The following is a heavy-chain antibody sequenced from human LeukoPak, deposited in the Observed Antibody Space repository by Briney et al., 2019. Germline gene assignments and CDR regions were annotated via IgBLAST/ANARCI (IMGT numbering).Heavy chain of an antibody. CDR2: IYPGDSDA. V-gene: IGHV5-51*01. D-gene: IGHD3-22*01. CDR3: ARQGLSSGNYFDY. J-gene: IGHJ4*02. CDR1: GYIFTSYW. Sequence: GESLKISCKGSGYIFTSYWIGWVGQMPGKGLEWMEIIYPGDSDARYSPSFQGQVTISADKSISTAYLQWGSLKASDTAMYYCARQGLSSGNYFDYWGQGTLVTVSS.